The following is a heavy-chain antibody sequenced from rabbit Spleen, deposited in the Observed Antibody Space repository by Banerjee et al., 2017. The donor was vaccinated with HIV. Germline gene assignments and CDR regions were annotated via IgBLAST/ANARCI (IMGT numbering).Heavy chain of an antibody. D-gene: IGHD2-1*01. CDR1: GFDLSSYYY. CDR2: IYAGSSGST. CDR3: ARGSATMTMVITGFYLNL. J-gene: IGHJ4*01. V-gene: IGHV1S40*01. Sequence: QSLEESGGGLVKPEGSLTLTCTASGFDLSSYYYMCWVRQAPGKGLEWIACIYAGSSGSTYSAIWAKGRFTISKTSSTTVTLEMTSLTAADTATYFCARGSATMTMVITGFYLNLWGQGTLVTVS.